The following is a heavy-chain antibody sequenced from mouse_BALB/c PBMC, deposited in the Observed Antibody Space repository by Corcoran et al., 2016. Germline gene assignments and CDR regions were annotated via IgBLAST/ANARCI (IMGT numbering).Heavy chain of an antibody. Sequence: QIQLAQSGPELKKPGETVKISCKASGYTFTNYGMNWVKQAPGKGLKWMGWINTYTGEPTYADDFKGRFAFSLETSASTAHLQINTLKHEDMATYFCARGSSGPALFSYWGQGTLVTVSA. V-gene: IGHV9-1*02. CDR3: ARGSSGPALFSY. D-gene: IGHD3-1*01. CDR2: INTYTGEP. J-gene: IGHJ3*01. CDR1: GYTFTNYG.